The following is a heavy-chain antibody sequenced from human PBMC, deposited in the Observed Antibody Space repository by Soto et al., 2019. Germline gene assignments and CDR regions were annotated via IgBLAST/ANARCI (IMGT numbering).Heavy chain of an antibody. CDR2: IIPIFGTA. Sequence: ASVKVSCKASGYTFTSYGISWVRQAPGQGLEWMGGIIPIFGTANYAQKFQGRVTITADKSTSTAYMELSSLRSEDTAVYYCARPGCSSTSCYMNNWFDPWGQGTLVTVSS. V-gene: IGHV1-69*06. CDR3: ARPGCSSTSCYMNNWFDP. D-gene: IGHD2-2*02. CDR1: GYTFTSYG. J-gene: IGHJ5*02.